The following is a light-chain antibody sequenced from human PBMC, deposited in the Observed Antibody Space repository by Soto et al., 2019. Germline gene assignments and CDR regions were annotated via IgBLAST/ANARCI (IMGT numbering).Light chain of an antibody. CDR3: QQLDRFPLT. CDR1: QSMSTW. Sequence: DIQMTQSPSTLSASVGDRVTITCRASQSMSTWLAWYQQKPGKAPKLLIYAASSLQTGVPLRFSGSGSGTDFILTISSLQPEDVATYYCQQLDRFPLTFGQGTRLEIK. J-gene: IGKJ5*01. V-gene: IGKV1-12*01. CDR2: AAS.